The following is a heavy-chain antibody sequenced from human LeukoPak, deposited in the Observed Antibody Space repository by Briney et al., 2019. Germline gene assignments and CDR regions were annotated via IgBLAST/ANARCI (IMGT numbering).Heavy chain of an antibody. Sequence: PGGSLRLSCAASGFTFSRYPIHWVRQAPGKRLEYVSAISSNGGSTYYANSVKGRFTISRDNSKNTLYLQMGSLRAEDMAVYYCAGYDFWSGNFPHDYWGQGTLVTVSS. D-gene: IGHD3/OR15-3a*01. CDR2: ISSNGGST. J-gene: IGHJ4*02. CDR1: GFTFSRYP. V-gene: IGHV3-64*01. CDR3: AGYDFWSGNFPHDY.